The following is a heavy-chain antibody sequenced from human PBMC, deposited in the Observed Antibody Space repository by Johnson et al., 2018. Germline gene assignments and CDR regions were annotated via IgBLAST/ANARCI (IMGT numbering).Heavy chain of an antibody. J-gene: IGHJ6*02. CDR3: ARGWAIRLRPFYYYGMDV. V-gene: IGHV3-72*01. D-gene: IGHD2-21*01. CDR1: GFTFSDHY. Sequence: EVQLVESGGGLVQPGGSLRLSCAASGFTFSDHYMDWVRQAPGKGLEWVGRTRKKVNSYTTEYAASVKGRFTISRDNSKNTLYLQMNSLRAEDTAVYYCARGWAIRLRPFYYYGMDVWGQGTTVTVSS. CDR2: TRKKVNSYTT.